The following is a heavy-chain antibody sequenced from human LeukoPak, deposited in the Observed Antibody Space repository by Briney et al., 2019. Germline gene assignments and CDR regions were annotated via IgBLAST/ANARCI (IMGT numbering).Heavy chain of an antibody. CDR2: IYHSGGT. CDR1: GYSISSGYY. J-gene: IGHJ4*02. V-gene: IGHV4-38-2*01. D-gene: IGHD2-2*01. Sequence: PSETLSLTCAVSGYSISSGYYWGWIRQPPGKGLEWIGSIYHSGGTYYNPSLKSRVTISVDTSKNQFSLKLSSVTAADTAVYYCARHQPGDIVVVPFDYWGQGTPVTVSS. CDR3: ARHQPGDIVVVPFDY.